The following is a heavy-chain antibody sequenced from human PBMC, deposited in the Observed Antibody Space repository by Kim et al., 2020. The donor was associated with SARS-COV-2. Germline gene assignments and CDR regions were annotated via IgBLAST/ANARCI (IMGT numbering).Heavy chain of an antibody. Sequence: SETLSLTCTVSGGSISSSSYYWGWIRQPPGKGLEWIGSIYYSGSTYYNPSLKSRVTISVDTSKNQFSLKLSSVTAADTAVYYCARSPGIVGAIYWFDPWG. CDR3: ARSPGIVGAIYWFDP. D-gene: IGHD1-26*01. CDR1: GGSISSSSYY. CDR2: IYYSGST. V-gene: IGHV4-39*01. J-gene: IGHJ5*02.